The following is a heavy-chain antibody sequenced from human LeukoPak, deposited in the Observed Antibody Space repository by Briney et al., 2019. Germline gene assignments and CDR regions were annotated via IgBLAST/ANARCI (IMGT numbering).Heavy chain of an antibody. V-gene: IGHV3-30-3*01. CDR3: ATSDSSRWAFDI. J-gene: IGHJ3*02. CDR2: ISYDGSNK. Sequence: GGSLRLSCAASGFTFSSYAMHWVRQAPGKGLEWVAVISYDGSNKYYADSVKGRFTISRDNSKNTLYLQMNSLRAEDTAVYYCATSDSSRWAFDIWGQGTMVTVSS. CDR1: GFTFSSYA. D-gene: IGHD6-19*01.